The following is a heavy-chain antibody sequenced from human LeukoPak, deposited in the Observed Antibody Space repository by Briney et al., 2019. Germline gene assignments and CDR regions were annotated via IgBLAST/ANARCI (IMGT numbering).Heavy chain of an antibody. V-gene: IGHV3-23*01. D-gene: IGHD6-13*01. Sequence: GRSLRLSCAASGFTFSSYAMSWVRQAPGKGLEWVSAISGSGGSTYYADSVKGRSTISRDNSKNTLYLQMNSLRAEDTAVYYCAKVEGERIAARRSHYYYGMDVWGQGTTVTVSS. CDR3: AKVEGERIAARRSHYYYGMDV. CDR1: GFTFSSYA. J-gene: IGHJ6*02. CDR2: ISGSGGST.